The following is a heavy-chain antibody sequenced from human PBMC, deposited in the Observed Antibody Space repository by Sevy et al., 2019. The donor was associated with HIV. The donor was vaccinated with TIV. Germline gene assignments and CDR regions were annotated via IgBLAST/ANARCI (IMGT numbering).Heavy chain of an antibody. CDR1: GGSFSNFP. D-gene: IGHD3-22*01. CDR3: AREIPDYVSGYYSVDAFDI. J-gene: IGHJ3*02. Sequence: ASVKVSCKASGGSFSNFPVSWVRQAPGQGLEWMGMIISKFGTTDYAQKFQGRVTITADESTNTAYMELISLRSEDTAVYYCAREIPDYVSGYYSVDAFDIWGQGTKVTVSS. CDR2: IISKFGTT. V-gene: IGHV1-69*13.